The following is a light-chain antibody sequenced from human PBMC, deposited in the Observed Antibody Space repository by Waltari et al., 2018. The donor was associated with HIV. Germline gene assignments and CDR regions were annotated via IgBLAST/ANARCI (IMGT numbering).Light chain of an antibody. CDR2: GAS. CDR1: QSVGTN. CDR3: QQYNGWPRT. Sequence: EIVMTQSPATLSVTPGERATISCRASQSVGTNLGWYQKKPGQAPRLLIYGASTRAPGIPANFSGSGSGTEFSLTIGSLQPEDLACYYCQQYNGWPRTFGQGTKVEIK. V-gene: IGKV3-15*01. J-gene: IGKJ1*01.